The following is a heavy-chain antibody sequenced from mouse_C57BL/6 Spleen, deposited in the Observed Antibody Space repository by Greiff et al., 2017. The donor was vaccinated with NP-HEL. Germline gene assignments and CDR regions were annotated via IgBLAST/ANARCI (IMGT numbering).Heavy chain of an antibody. CDR3: ARLGRLQAMDY. V-gene: IGHV1-4*01. Sequence: QVQLQQSGAELARPGASVKMSCKASGYTFTSYTMHWVKQRPGQGLEWIGYINPSSGYTKYNQKFKDKATLTADKSSSTAYMQLSSLTSEDSAVYYCARLGRLQAMDYWGQGTSVTVSS. CDR2: INPSSGYT. D-gene: IGHD3-2*02. CDR1: GYTFTSYT. J-gene: IGHJ4*01.